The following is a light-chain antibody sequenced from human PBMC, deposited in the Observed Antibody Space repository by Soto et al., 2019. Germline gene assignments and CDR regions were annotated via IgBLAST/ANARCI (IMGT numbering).Light chain of an antibody. J-gene: IGKJ4*01. CDR2: DTF. CDR1: QSVSNY. Sequence: EIVLTQSPATLSLSPGDRATLSCRASQSVSNYLAWYQQKPGQVPKLLICDTFHRAPGIPVRFSGSGFGTDFTLTISSLESDDFAVYYCQHRANVVSFGGGTKMEIK. CDR3: QHRANVVS. V-gene: IGKV3-11*01.